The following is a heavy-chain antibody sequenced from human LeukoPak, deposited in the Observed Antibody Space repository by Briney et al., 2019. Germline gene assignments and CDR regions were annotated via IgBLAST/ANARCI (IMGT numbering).Heavy chain of an antibody. J-gene: IGHJ4*02. CDR2: TFYRSKWYN. Sequence: SQTLSLTFAISGDSVSRNSAAWNWIRQSPSGGLEWLGRTFYRSKWYNDYIVSVESRININPDTSKNQFSLPRKSVTPEDTAMYYCAREEESSGWSFDYWGQGILVTVSS. CDR3: AREEESSGWSFDY. V-gene: IGHV6-1*01. CDR1: GDSVSRNSAA. D-gene: IGHD6-19*01.